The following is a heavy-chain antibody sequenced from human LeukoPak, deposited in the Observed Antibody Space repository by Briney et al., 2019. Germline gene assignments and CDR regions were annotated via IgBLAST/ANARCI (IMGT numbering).Heavy chain of an antibody. CDR3: AELGITMIGGV. J-gene: IGHJ6*04. CDR2: ISSSGSTI. V-gene: IGHV3-48*03. CDR1: GFTFSSYE. D-gene: IGHD3-10*02. Sequence: GGSLRLSCAASGFTFSSYEMNWVRQAPGKGLEWVSYISSSGSTIYYADSVKGRFTISRDNAKNSLYLQMNSLRAEVTAVYYYAELGITMIGGVWGKGTTVTISS.